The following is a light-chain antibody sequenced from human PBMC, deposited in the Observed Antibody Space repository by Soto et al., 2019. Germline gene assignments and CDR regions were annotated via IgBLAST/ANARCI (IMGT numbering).Light chain of an antibody. CDR1: QSVSSN. J-gene: IGKJ2*01. Sequence: EIVMTQSPATLSVSPGERATLSCRVSQSVSSNLAWYQQKPGQAPRLLIYDASTRATGIPARFSGSGSGTEFTLTISSLQSEDFAVYYCQQYNDWPYTFGQGTKLEIE. V-gene: IGKV3-15*01. CDR3: QQYNDWPYT. CDR2: DAS.